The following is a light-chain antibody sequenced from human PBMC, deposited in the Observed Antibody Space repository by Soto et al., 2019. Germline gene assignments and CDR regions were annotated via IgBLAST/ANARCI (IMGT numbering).Light chain of an antibody. Sequence: DIPMTQSPSSLSASVGDRVTITCRASQSIANYLSWYQQKPGKAPKLLINVASTLQSGVPSRFSGSGSGTDFTLAISSLQPEDFATYYCQQSSSTPQTFGGGTRVEIK. V-gene: IGKV1-39*01. CDR1: QSIANY. CDR3: QQSSSTPQT. J-gene: IGKJ4*01. CDR2: VAS.